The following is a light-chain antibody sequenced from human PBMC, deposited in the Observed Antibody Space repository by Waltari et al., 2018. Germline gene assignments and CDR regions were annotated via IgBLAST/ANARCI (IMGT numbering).Light chain of an antibody. J-gene: IGKJ2*01. Sequence: SPGTLSVSPGERATLSCRASQSISRNLAWYQQKPGQAPRLLIYGASTRAPGIPARFSGSGSGTEFTLSISSLQSEDFAVYYCQQYNNWRTFGQGTKVEIK. CDR3: QQYNNWRT. CDR1: QSISRN. V-gene: IGKV3-15*01. CDR2: GAS.